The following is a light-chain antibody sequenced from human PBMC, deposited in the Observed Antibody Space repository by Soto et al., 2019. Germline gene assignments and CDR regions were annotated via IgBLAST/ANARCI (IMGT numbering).Light chain of an antibody. CDR1: QSVLFTSNNKNY. J-gene: IGKJ4*01. CDR2: WAS. V-gene: IGKV4-1*01. CDR3: QQYYTTPLT. Sequence: DIVTTHSPYSLAVSLGERATIKCKSSQSVLFTSNNKNYLAWFQQKPRQPPKLLVSWASTRESGVPDRFSGSGSGTDFTLTISSLQAEDVAVYYCQQYYTTPLTFGGGTKVDIK.